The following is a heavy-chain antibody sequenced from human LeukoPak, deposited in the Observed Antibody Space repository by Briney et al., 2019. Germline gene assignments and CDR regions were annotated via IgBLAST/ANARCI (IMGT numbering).Heavy chain of an antibody. CDR2: IWYDGSNK. D-gene: IGHD4-17*01. CDR1: GFTFSSYG. V-gene: IGHV3-33*01. J-gene: IGHJ6*04. CDR3: ARVNGDYSSHYYGMDV. Sequence: PGGSLRLSCAASGFTFSSYGMHWVRQAPGKGLEWVAVIWYDGSNKYYADSVKGRFTISRDNSKNTPYLQMNSLRAEDTAVYYCARVNGDYSSHYYGMDVWGKGTTVTVSS.